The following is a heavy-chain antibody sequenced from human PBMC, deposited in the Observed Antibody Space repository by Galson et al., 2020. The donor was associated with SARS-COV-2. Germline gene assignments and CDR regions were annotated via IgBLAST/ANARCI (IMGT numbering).Heavy chain of an antibody. Sequence: ASVTVSCKASGYTFTGYYMHWVRQAPGQGLEWMVRINPNSGATNYAQKFQGRVTMTRDTSLSTAYMELSRLRSDDTAVYYCAADRTTYYYGSGSSDYWGQGTLVTVSS. CDR1: GYTFTGYY. J-gene: IGHJ4*02. CDR2: INPNSGAT. D-gene: IGHD3-10*01. CDR3: AADRTTYYYGSGSSDY. V-gene: IGHV1-2*06.